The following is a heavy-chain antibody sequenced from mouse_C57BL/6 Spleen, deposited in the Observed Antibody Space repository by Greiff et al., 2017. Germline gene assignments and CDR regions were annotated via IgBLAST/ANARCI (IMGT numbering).Heavy chain of an antibody. D-gene: IGHD2-10*01. CDR3: ATYSYWYFDV. J-gene: IGHJ1*03. CDR1: GYTFTSYT. V-gene: IGHV1-4*01. CDR2: INPSSGYT. Sequence: QVQLQQSGAELARPGASVKMSCKASGYTFTSYTMHWVKQRPGQGLEWIGYINPSSGYTKYNQKFKDKATLTADKSSSTAYLQLSSLTSEDSAVYYCATYSYWYFDVWGTGTTVTVSS.